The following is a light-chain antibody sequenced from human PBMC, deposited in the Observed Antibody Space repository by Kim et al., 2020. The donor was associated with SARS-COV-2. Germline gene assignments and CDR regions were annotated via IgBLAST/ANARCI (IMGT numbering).Light chain of an antibody. CDR3: QQFNNYVLT. CDR1: QGISSA. J-gene: IGKJ4*01. CDR2: DAS. Sequence: ASVGDRVTITCRASQGISSALAWYQQKPGKTPNLLIYDASSLKSGVPSRFSGSGSGTDFTLTISSLQPEDFATYYCQQFNNYVLTFGGGTKVDIK. V-gene: IGKV1D-13*01.